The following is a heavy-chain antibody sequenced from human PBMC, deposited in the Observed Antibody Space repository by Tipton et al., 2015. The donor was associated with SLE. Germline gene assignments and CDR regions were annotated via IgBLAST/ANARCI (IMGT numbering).Heavy chain of an antibody. CDR3: ARGTCGGDCYSDY. Sequence: TLSLTCTVSGGSISSGGYYWSWIRQHPGKGLEWIGYIYYSGSTYYNPSLKSRVTISVDTSKNQFSLKLSSVTAADTAVYYCARGTCGGDCYSDYWGQGTLVTVSS. D-gene: IGHD2-21*02. J-gene: IGHJ4*02. V-gene: IGHV4-31*03. CDR1: GGSISSGGYY. CDR2: IYYSGST.